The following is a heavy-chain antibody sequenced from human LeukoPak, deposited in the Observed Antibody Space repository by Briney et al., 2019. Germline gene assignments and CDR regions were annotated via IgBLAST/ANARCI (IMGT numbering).Heavy chain of an antibody. V-gene: IGHV3-23*01. CDR3: TKELHVAVAVADYYYFYMDV. D-gene: IGHD6-19*01. J-gene: IGHJ6*03. Sequence: PGGSLRLSCAASGFAFSSFDMGWVRQSPGKGLEWLSTINGGGNTTFYADSVKGRFTISRDNSKNTLYLHMDGLRPDDTAIYYCTKELHVAVAVADYYYFYMDVWGRGTAVSVSS. CDR1: GFAFSSFD. CDR2: INGGGNTT.